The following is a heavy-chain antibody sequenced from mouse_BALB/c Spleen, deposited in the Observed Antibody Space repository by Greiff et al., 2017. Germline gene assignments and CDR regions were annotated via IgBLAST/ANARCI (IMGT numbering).Heavy chain of an antibody. CDR2: IDPENGNT. CDR3: ASTVVATGNH. CDR1: GFNIKDYY. V-gene: IGHV14-1*02. D-gene: IGHD1-1*01. J-gene: IGHJ2*01. Sequence: VQLQQSGAELVRPGALVKLSCKASGFNIKDYYMHWVKQRPEQGLEWIGWIDPENGNTIYDPKFQGKASITADTSSNTAYLQLSSLTSEDTAVYYCASTVVATGNHWGQGTTLTVSS.